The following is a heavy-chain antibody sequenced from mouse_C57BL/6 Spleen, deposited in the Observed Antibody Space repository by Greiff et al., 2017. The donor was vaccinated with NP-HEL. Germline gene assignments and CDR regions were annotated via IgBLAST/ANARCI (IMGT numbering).Heavy chain of an antibody. CDR1: GYTFTEYT. CDR3: ARHEENYGSSPYYYAMDY. Sequence: VQLQQSGAELVKPGASVELSCKASGYTFTEYTIHWVKQRSGQGLEWIGWFYPGSGSIKYNEKFKDKATLTADKSSSTVYMELSRLTSEDSAVYFCARHEENYGSSPYYYAMDYWGQRTSVTVSS. CDR2: FYPGSGSI. D-gene: IGHD1-1*01. V-gene: IGHV1-62-2*01. J-gene: IGHJ4*01.